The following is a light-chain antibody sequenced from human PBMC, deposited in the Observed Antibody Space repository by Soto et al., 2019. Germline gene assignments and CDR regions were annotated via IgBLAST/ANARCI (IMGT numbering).Light chain of an antibody. J-gene: IGKJ4*01. Sequence: EMVMTQSPATLSVSPGVRATLSCSPSQSVNINYLAWYQQKPGQAPRLLIYGISKRATDIPDRFSGSGSGTEFTLTISSLQPEDFAVYYCQQYNNWPDTFGGGTKVDIK. V-gene: IGKV3D-15*01. CDR1: QSVNIN. CDR2: GIS. CDR3: QQYNNWPDT.